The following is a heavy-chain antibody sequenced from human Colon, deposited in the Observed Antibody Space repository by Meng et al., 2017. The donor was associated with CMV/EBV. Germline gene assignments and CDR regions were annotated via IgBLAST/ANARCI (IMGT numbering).Heavy chain of an antibody. CDR1: GFTFDDYA. J-gene: IGHJ4*02. D-gene: IGHD3-10*01. CDR2: ISWNSGSV. CDR3: AKFPRSGGEVDY. Sequence: SLKISCTASGFTFDDYAMHWVRQPPGKGLEWVSGISWNSGSVDYADSVKGRFTISRDNAKNSLYLQMNNLRAEDTALYYCAKFPRSGGEVDYWGQGTLVTVSS. V-gene: IGHV3-9*01.